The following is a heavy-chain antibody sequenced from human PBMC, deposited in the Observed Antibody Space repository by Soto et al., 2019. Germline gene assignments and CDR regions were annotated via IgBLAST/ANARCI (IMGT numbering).Heavy chain of an antibody. CDR1: EFTFSNAW. V-gene: IGHV3-15*01. CDR3: DTETLLEDRSSFEY. Sequence: PGGSLRLPCAASEFTFSNAWMSCVGHAPGKGLEWVGRIKSKTDGGTTDYAAPVKGRFTISRDDSKNTLYLQMNSLKTEDTAVYYCDTETLLEDRSSFEYWGQGTLVIVSS. D-gene: IGHD1-1*01. J-gene: IGHJ4*02. CDR2: IKSKTDGGTT.